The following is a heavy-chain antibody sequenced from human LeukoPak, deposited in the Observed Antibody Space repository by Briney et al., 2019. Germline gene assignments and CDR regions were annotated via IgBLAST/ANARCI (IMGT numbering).Heavy chain of an antibody. D-gene: IGHD3-22*01. CDR3: ARDPSGDSSGYPFDY. Sequence: GASVKVSCKGSGYTFSGYYMQWVRQAPGQGLEWMRWINPATGVTTYAQKFQGRVSMTRDTSISTAYMELTRLTSDDTAVYYCARDPSGDSSGYPFDYWGQGTLVTVSS. V-gene: IGHV1-2*02. CDR2: INPATGVT. CDR1: GYTFSGYY. J-gene: IGHJ4*02.